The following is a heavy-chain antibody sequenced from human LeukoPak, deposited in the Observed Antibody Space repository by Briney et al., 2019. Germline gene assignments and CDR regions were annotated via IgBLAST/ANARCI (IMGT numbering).Heavy chain of an antibody. Sequence: PGRSXRLSCAASGFTFSSYGMHWVRQAPGKGMEWVAVISYDGSNKYYADSVKGRFTISRDNSKNTLYLQMNSLRAEDTAVYYCAKDAPGSFADYWGQGTLVTVSS. CDR2: ISYDGSNK. CDR1: GFTFSSYG. J-gene: IGHJ4*02. CDR3: AKDAPGSFADY. D-gene: IGHD2-15*01. V-gene: IGHV3-30*18.